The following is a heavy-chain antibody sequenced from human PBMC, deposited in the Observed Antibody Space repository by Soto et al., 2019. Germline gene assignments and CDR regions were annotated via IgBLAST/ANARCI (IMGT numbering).Heavy chain of an antibody. V-gene: IGHV4-39*01. D-gene: IGHD1-7*01. J-gene: IGHJ6*03. CDR3: ARHGGSGTTFYYYYYYMDV. Sequence: SETLSLTCTVSGGSISSSSDYWGWIRQPPGKGLEWIGSINYSGSTYYNPSLKSRVTISVDTSKNQFSLKLSSVTAADTTVYYCARHGGSGTTFYYYYYYMDVWGKGTTVTVSS. CDR2: INYSGST. CDR1: GGSISSSSDY.